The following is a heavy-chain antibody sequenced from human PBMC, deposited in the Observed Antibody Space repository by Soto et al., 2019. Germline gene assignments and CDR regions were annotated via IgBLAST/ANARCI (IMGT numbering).Heavy chain of an antibody. Sequence: SGPTLVNPTQTLTLTCTFSGFSLSTSGVGVGWIRQPPGKALEWLALIYWNDDKRYSPSLKSRLTITKDTSKNQVVLTMTNMDPVDTATYYYAHLEMATLVDAFDIWGQGTMVTVSS. CDR3: AHLEMATLVDAFDI. J-gene: IGHJ3*02. CDR2: IYWNDDK. D-gene: IGHD5-12*01. V-gene: IGHV2-5*01. CDR1: GFSLSTSGVG.